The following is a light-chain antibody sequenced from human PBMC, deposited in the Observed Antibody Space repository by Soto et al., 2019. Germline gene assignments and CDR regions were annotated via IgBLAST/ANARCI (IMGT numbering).Light chain of an antibody. V-gene: IGLV1-40*01. CDR2: VNN. J-gene: IGLJ2*01. CDR1: SSKIGAGYD. CDR3: QSYDSSLSALV. Sequence: QSVLTQPPSVSGAPGQRVTISCTGSSSKIGAGYDVHWYQQLPGTAPKLLIYVNNNRPSGVPDRFSGSKSGTSASLAITGLQAEDEADYYCQSYDSSLSALVFGGGTKLTVL.